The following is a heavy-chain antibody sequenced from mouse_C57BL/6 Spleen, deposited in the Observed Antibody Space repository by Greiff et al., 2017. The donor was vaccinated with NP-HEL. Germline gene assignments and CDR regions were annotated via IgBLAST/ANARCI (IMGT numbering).Heavy chain of an antibody. Sequence: EVQGVESGGGLVKPGGSLKLSCAASGFTFSSYTMSWVRQTPEKRLEWVATISGGGGNTYYPDSVKGRFTISRDNAKNTLYLQMSSLRSEDTALYYCARNYGYDWYFDVWGTGTTVTVSS. V-gene: IGHV5-9*01. CDR3: ARNYGYDWYFDV. J-gene: IGHJ1*03. CDR1: GFTFSSYT. D-gene: IGHD2-2*01. CDR2: ISGGGGNT.